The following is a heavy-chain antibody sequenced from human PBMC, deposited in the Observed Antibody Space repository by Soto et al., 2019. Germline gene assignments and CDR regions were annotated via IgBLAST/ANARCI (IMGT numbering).Heavy chain of an antibody. CDR3: ARWSGSYRGYYFDY. J-gene: IGHJ4*02. CDR2: IIPIFGTA. D-gene: IGHD1-26*01. Sequence: SSLKVCCKGAGETFSSYASSWGRQEPGQGLEWMGGIIPIFGTANYAQKFQGRVTITADESTSTAYMELSSLRSEDTAVYYCARWSGSYRGYYFDYWGQGTLVTVSS. V-gene: IGHV1-69*13. CDR1: GETFSSYA.